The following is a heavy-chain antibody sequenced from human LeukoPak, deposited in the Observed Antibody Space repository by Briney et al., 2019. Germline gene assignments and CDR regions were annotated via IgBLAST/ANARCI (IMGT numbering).Heavy chain of an antibody. D-gene: IGHD3-9*01. Sequence: SARLSCKASGGTFSSYAISWVRQAPGQGLEWMGGIIPIFGTANYAQKFQGRVSITADESTSTAYMELSSLRSEDTAVYYCARGHGNILTGYLYDYWGRGTLVPVSS. CDR3: ARGHGNILTGYLYDY. CDR1: GGTFSSYA. J-gene: IGHJ4*02. V-gene: IGHV1-69*13. CDR2: IIPIFGTA.